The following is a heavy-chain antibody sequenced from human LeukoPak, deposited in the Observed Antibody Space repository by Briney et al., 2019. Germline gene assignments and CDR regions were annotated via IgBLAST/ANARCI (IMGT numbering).Heavy chain of an antibody. V-gene: IGHV4-59*01. J-gene: IGHJ5*02. Sequence: SETLSLTCTVSGGSISSYYWSGIRQPPGKGLEWIGYIYYSGSTNCNPSLKSRVTISVDTSKNQFSLKLSSVTAADTAVYYCARDPSGEWDRFDPWGQGTLVTVSS. CDR2: IYYSGST. CDR3: ARDPSGEWDRFDP. D-gene: IGHD3-16*01. CDR1: GGSISSYY.